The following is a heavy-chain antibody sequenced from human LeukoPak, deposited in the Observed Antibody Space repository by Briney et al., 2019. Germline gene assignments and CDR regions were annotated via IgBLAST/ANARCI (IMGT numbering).Heavy chain of an antibody. CDR1: GGSFSGFY. CDR2: ISHSGST. J-gene: IGHJ4*02. Sequence: PSETLSLTCAVSGGSFSGFYWSWIRQPPGKGLEWIGSISHSGSTSYNPSLKSRVTLSLDTSKNQFSLKLSSVTAADTALYYCARDAPPRADYWGQGTLVTVSS. CDR3: ARDAPPRADY. V-gene: IGHV4-38-2*02. D-gene: IGHD1-14*01.